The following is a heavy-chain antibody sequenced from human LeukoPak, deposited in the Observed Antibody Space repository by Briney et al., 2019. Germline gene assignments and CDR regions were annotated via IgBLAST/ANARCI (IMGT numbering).Heavy chain of an antibody. CDR3: AGDDGFYSDSSFQDY. D-gene: IGHD2/OR15-2a*01. J-gene: IGHJ4*02. CDR2: ISDDGSRT. Sequence: PGGSLRLSCAASGFTFSYYWMHWVRQAPGKGLVWVSRISDDGSRTTYADSVKGRFAISRDNAKNTLYLQMNSLRAEDTAVYYCAGDDGFYSDSSFQDYWGQGTLVTVSS. V-gene: IGHV3-74*01. CDR1: GFTFSYYW.